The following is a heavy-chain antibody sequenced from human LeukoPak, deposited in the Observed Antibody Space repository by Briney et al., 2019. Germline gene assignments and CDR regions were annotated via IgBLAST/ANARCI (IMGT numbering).Heavy chain of an antibody. CDR2: IYHSVST. J-gene: IGHJ5*02. CDR3: AREDYDFWSGSHRWFDP. CDR1: GGSISSGGFY. Sequence: PSETLSLTCTVSGGSISSGGFYWSWIRQPPGKGLEWIGYIYHSVSTYYNPSLKSRVTISVDRSKNQFSLQLSSVTAADTAVYYCAREDYDFWSGSHRWFDPWGQGTLVTVSS. D-gene: IGHD3-3*01. V-gene: IGHV4-30-2*01.